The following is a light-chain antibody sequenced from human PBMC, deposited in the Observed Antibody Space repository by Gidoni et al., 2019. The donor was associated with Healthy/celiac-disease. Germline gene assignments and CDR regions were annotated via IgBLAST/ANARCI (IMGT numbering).Light chain of an antibody. J-gene: IGKJ3*01. CDR1: QSVSSSY. Sequence: EIVLTQSPGTLSLSPWERATLSCRASQSVSSSYLAWYQQKPGQAPRLLIYGASSRATGIPDRFSGSGSGTDVTLTISRLEPEDFAVYYCQQYGSSPRFTFGPGTKVDIK. V-gene: IGKV3-20*01. CDR3: QQYGSSPRFT. CDR2: GAS.